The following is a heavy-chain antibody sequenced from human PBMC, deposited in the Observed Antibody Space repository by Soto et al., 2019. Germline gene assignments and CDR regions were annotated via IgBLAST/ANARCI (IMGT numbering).Heavy chain of an antibody. CDR3: ARSPTGSGSSYFEN. D-gene: IGHD3-10*01. V-gene: IGHV4-31*03. Sequence: QVHLQESGPGLVKPSETLSFTCSVSGDSISSGEYYWNWIRQHPVKGLEWIGFVHYSGSTFYNPSLESRVSISIDTSQNRSSLKVTSVTSADTAVYYCARSPTGSGSSYFENWGQGTLINVSS. CDR2: VHYSGST. J-gene: IGHJ4*02. CDR1: GDSISSGEYY.